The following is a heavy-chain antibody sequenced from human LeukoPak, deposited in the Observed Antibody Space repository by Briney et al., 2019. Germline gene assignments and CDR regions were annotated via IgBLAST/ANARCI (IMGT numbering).Heavy chain of an antibody. CDR3: ARGGGDYDYVWGSYRQFDY. CDR1: GGSISSYY. J-gene: IGHJ4*02. D-gene: IGHD3-16*02. Sequence: SETLSLTRTVSGGSISSYYWSWIRQPPGKGLEWIGYIYYSGSTNYNPSLKSRVTISVDTSKNQFSLKLSSVTAADTAVYYCARGGGDYDYVWGSYRQFDYWGQGTLVTVSS. V-gene: IGHV4-59*01. CDR2: IYYSGST.